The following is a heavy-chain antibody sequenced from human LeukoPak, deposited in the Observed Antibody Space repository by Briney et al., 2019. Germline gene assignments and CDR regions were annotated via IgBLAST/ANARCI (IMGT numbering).Heavy chain of an antibody. J-gene: IGHJ6*02. V-gene: IGHV3-33*01. CDR3: ARGLLGSEDV. D-gene: IGHD3-10*02. CDR1: GFTFSNYG. Sequence: GGSLRLSCAASGFTFSNYGMHWVRQAPGKGLEWVAVIWSDESNKYYADSVKGRFTISRDNAKNTVHLQMNSLRVEDTGVYYCARGLLGSEDVWGQGTTVTVPS. CDR2: IWSDESNK.